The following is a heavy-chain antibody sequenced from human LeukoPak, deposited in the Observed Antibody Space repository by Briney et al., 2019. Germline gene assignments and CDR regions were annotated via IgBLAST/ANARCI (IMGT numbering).Heavy chain of an antibody. CDR2: IYYSGST. Sequence: SETLSLTCTVSGGSISSYYWSWIRQPPGKGLEWIGYIYYSGSTNYNPSLRSRLTISVDTSKNQFSLNLSSVTAADTAVYYCALATSSWSGYPDYYYMDVWGKGTTVTVSS. CDR3: ALATSSWSGYPDYYYMDV. J-gene: IGHJ6*03. V-gene: IGHV4-59*01. CDR1: GGSISSYY. D-gene: IGHD3-3*01.